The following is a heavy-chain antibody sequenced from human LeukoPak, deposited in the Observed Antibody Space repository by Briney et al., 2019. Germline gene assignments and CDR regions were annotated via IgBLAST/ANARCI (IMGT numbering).Heavy chain of an antibody. J-gene: IGHJ4*02. CDR2: IKQDGSDK. Sequence: GGSLRLSCVASGFTFSSYWMSWVRQAPGKGLEWVANIKQDGSDKYYADSVKGRFTISRDNSKNTLYLQMNSLRAEDTAVYYCAKDRSSSWTFDYWGQGTLVTVSS. CDR1: GFTFSSYW. D-gene: IGHD6-13*01. CDR3: AKDRSSSWTFDY. V-gene: IGHV3-7*01.